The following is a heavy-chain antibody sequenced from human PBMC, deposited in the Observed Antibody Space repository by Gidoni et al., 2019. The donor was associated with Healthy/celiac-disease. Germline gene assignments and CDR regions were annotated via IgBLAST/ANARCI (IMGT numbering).Heavy chain of an antibody. J-gene: IGHJ4*02. CDR1: GVTFSSYA. CDR2: ISGSGGST. Sequence: EVQLLESGGGLVQPAGSLRLSCAASGVTFSSYAMSWVRQAPGKGLEGVSAISGSGGSTYYADSVKGRFTISRDNSKNTLYLQMNSLRAEDTAVYYCAKDQSDSSGYYDYWGQGTLVTVSS. CDR3: AKDQSDSSGYYDY. V-gene: IGHV3-23*01. D-gene: IGHD3-22*01.